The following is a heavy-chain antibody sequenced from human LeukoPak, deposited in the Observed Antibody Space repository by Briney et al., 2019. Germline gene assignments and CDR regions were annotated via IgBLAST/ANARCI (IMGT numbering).Heavy chain of an antibody. J-gene: IGHJ4*02. Sequence: ASVKVSCKASGGNFNSYAISWLRPAPGQGLEWMGGILPIFGTANYGQKFQGRVTITADESTSTAYMELSSLRSEDTAVYYCARDRDSSLGTYYFDSWGQGTLVTVSS. D-gene: IGHD6-6*01. CDR1: GGNFNSYA. V-gene: IGHV1-69*13. CDR2: ILPIFGTA. CDR3: ARDRDSSLGTYYFDS.